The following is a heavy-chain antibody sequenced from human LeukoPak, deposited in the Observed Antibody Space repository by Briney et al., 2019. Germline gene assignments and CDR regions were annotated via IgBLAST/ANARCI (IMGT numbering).Heavy chain of an antibody. CDR1: GFTFSSYA. J-gene: IGHJ5*02. CDR3: AKDPTVGEWPNWFDP. D-gene: IGHD3-16*01. V-gene: IGHV3-23*01. Sequence: GGSLTLSCAAAGFTFSSYAMGWVRQPPEGGLQWVSAISGSGGATYSADSVKGRFTISRDNSKNTLYLQMNTLRAEDTAVYYCAKDPTVGEWPNWFDPWGQGTLVTVSS. CDR2: ISGSGGAT.